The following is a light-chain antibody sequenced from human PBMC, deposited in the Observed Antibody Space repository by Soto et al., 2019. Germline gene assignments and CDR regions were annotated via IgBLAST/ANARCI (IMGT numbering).Light chain of an antibody. CDR1: QTISTF. CDR3: QQSYSTPLT. Sequence: GDRVNITCRASQTISTFLNWYQQKPGEAPKLLIYTTSSLQIGVPSRFSGIGSGTEFTLIISSLQPEDFATFYCQQSYSTPLTFGGGTKVEIK. V-gene: IGKV1-39*01. CDR2: TTS. J-gene: IGKJ4*01.